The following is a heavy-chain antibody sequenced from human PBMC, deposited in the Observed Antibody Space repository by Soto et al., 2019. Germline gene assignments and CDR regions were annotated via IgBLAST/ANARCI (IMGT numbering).Heavy chain of an antibody. D-gene: IGHD2-8*01. CDR3: ARDPTYSENGMVLPAKYGMDV. CDR2: IIPIFGRA. Sequence: QLQLVQSGAEVTKPGSSVKVSCKASGGTFSSYAFSWVRQAPGQGLEWMGGIIPIFGRANYAQKFQGRVTITADESTSTGYMELSSLRPEDTAVYYCARDPTYSENGMVLPAKYGMDVWGQGNTVTVSS. V-gene: IGHV1-69*12. CDR1: GGTFSSYA. J-gene: IGHJ6*02.